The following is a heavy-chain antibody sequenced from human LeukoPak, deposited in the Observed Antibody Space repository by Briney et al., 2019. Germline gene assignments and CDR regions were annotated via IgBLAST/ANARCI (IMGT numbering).Heavy chain of an antibody. CDR1: GFTVSSYA. CDR3: QGGNIAVVGTVDY. CDR2: ISGSGGST. J-gene: IGHJ4*02. Sequence: LSGGSLRLSCAASGFTVSSYAMSWVRQAPGEGLEWVSAISGSGGSTYYADSVKGRFTISRDNSKNTLYLQMNSLRAEDTAVYYCQGGNIAVVGTVDYWGQGTLVTVSS. V-gene: IGHV3-23*01. D-gene: IGHD6-19*01.